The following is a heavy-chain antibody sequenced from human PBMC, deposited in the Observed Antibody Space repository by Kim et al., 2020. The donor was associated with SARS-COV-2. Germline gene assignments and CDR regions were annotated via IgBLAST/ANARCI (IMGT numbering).Heavy chain of an antibody. CDR1: GFTFSSYA. V-gene: IGHV3-23*01. CDR3: AKDLGRNSGSFRGAFDI. CDR2: ISGSGGST. Sequence: GGSLRLSCAASGFTFSSYAMSWVRQAPGKGLEWVSAISGSGGSTYYADSVKGRFTISRDNSKNTLYLQMNSLRAEDTAVYYCAKDLGRNSGSFRGAFDIWGQGTMVTVSS. J-gene: IGHJ3*02. D-gene: IGHD1-26*01.